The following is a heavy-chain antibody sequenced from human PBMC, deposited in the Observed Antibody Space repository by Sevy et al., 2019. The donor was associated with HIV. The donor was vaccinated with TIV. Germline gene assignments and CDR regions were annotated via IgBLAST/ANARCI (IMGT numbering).Heavy chain of an antibody. Sequence: ASVKVSCQASGGTFASYAINWVRQAPGHGLEWMGGLTPIFGTPIYAQNFRDRLTITADESTTTSHMELSSLRSEDTAVYYCVRDLYGGTSTTFFDYWGPGTLVTVSS. CDR1: GGTFASYA. CDR3: VRDLYGGTSTTFFDY. V-gene: IGHV1-69*13. CDR2: LTPIFGTP. J-gene: IGHJ4*02. D-gene: IGHD4-17*01.